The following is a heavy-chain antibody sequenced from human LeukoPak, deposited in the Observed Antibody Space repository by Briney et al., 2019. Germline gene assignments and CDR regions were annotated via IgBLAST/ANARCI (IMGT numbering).Heavy chain of an antibody. CDR3: ARPVTSARGRDFHD. CDR2: IRPSDSDT. Sequence: GESLKISCQGSGYNFKSHWIGWVRQVPGKGLEWMGIIRPSDSDTKYSPSFQGQVTFSADTSINTAYLQWSSLKASDTAMYYCARPVTSARGRDFHDWGQGTLVTVSS. J-gene: IGHJ4*02. D-gene: IGHD3-16*01. V-gene: IGHV5-51*01. CDR1: GYNFKSHW.